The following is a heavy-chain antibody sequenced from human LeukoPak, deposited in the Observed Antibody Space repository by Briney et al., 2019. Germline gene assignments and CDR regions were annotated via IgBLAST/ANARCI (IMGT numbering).Heavy chain of an antibody. CDR2: MNPNSGNT. CDR1: GYTFTSYD. V-gene: IGHV1-8*01. D-gene: IGHD6-13*01. CDR3: ARESGIAAALDL. Sequence: GASVKVSCKASGYTFTSYDINWVRQATGQGLEWMGWMNPNSGNTGYAQKFQGRVTMTRNTSISTAYMELSSLRSEDTAVYYCARESGIAAALDLWGQGTLVTVSS. J-gene: IGHJ5*02.